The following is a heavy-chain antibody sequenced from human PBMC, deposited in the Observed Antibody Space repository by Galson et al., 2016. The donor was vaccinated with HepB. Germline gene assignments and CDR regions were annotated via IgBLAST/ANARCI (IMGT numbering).Heavy chain of an antibody. CDR1: GFVFNDFT. D-gene: IGHD2-2*03. CDR2: LSHDGSTE. V-gene: IGHV3-30-3*01. J-gene: IGHJ4*01. Sequence: SLRLSCAASGFVFNDFTMHWARRTPGKGLEWLALLSHDGSTEHYADSVRGRFTISRDSSTNTLYLHMNSLRGEDSAVYYCARDSFGHCTIRTCDDFDNWGHGTLVTVAS. CDR3: ARDSFGHCTIRTCDDFDN.